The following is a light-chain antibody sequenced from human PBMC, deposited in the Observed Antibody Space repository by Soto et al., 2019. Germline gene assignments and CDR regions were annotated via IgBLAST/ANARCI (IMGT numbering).Light chain of an antibody. V-gene: IGLV8-61*01. Sequence: QAVVTQEPSFSVSPGRTVTLTCGLSSGSVSSSYYPSWYQQTPGQAPRTLIYNTNKRSSGVPDRFSGSILGNKAALTITGAQADDETDYYCVLYMGSGVGVFGGGTQLTVL. J-gene: IGLJ3*02. CDR3: VLYMGSGVGV. CDR1: SGSVSSSYY. CDR2: NTN.